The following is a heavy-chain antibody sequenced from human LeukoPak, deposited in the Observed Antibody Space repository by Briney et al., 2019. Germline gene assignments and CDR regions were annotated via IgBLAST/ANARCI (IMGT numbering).Heavy chain of an antibody. Sequence: GGSLRLSCAASGFTFSSYAMSWVRQAPGKGLEWVSAISGSGGSTYYADSVKGRFTISRDNSKNTLYLQMNSLRAEDTAVYYCAKEGDYDFWSGSSFDYWGRGTLVTVSS. D-gene: IGHD3-3*01. J-gene: IGHJ4*02. V-gene: IGHV3-23*01. CDR1: GFTFSSYA. CDR3: AKEGDYDFWSGSSFDY. CDR2: ISGSGGST.